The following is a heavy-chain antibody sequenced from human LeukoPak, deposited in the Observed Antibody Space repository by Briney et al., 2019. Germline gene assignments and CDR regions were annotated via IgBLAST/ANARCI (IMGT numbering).Heavy chain of an antibody. Sequence: PSETLSLTCTVSGGSISSYYWSWIRQPPGKGLEWIGYIYYSGSTNYNPSLKSRVTISVDTSKNQFSLKLSSVTAADTAVYYCARGYSRGWAPDYWGQGTLVTVSS. CDR2: IYYSGST. CDR3: ARGYSRGWAPDY. V-gene: IGHV4-59*01. CDR1: GGSISSYY. D-gene: IGHD6-19*01. J-gene: IGHJ4*02.